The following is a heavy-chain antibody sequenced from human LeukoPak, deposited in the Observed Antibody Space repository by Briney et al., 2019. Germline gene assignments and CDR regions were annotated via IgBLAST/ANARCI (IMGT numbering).Heavy chain of an antibody. CDR1: GYSFPTYW. Sequence: GESLKISCKGIGYSFPTYWIGWVRQMPGKGLEWMGRIDPSDSYTNYSPSFQGHVTISADKSISTAYLQWSSLTASDTAMYYCARTSWFGVDYWGQGTLVTVSS. CDR3: ARTSWFGVDY. D-gene: IGHD3-10*01. J-gene: IGHJ4*02. V-gene: IGHV5-10-1*01. CDR2: IDPSDSYT.